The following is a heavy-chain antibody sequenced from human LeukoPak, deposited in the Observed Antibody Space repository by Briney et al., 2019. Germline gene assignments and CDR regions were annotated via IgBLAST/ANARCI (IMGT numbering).Heavy chain of an antibody. CDR1: GYTFTSYG. J-gene: IGHJ4*02. V-gene: IGHV1-18*01. CDR2: ISAYNGNT. D-gene: IGHD3-10*01. Sequence: ASVKVSCKASGYTFTSYGISWVRQAPGQGLEWMGWISAYNGNTNYAQKLRGRVTMTTDTSTSTAYMELRSLRSDDTAVYYCARFGPVYYGSGSYYNGPTPILDYWGQGTLVTVSS. CDR3: ARFGPVYYGSGSYYNGPTPILDY.